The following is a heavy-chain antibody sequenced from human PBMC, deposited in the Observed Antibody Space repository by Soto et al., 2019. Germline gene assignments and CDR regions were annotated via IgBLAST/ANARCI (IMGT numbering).Heavy chain of an antibody. J-gene: IGHJ4*02. Sequence: EVQLVESGGGLVQPGGSLRLSCAASGFTFSSYEMNWVRQAPGKGLEWVSYISSSTNYIYYADSVKGRFSISRDNAKNSLYLPMNSLRAEDTAVYFCARGYDSSGFYYTFLYWGQGTLVTVSS. CDR3: ARGYDSSGFYYTFLY. CDR2: ISSSTNYI. V-gene: IGHV3-48*03. D-gene: IGHD3-22*01. CDR1: GFTFSSYE.